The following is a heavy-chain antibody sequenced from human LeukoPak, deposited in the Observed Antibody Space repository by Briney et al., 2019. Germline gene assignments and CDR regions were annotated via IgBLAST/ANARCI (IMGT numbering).Heavy chain of an antibody. Sequence: GGSLRLSCAASGFTFSSYSMNWVRQAPGKGLEWVSSISSSSSYIYYADSVKGRFTISRDNAKNSLSLQMNSLRVEDTAVYYCAKVAKSYYGSETYYFFEHWGQGTPVTASS. D-gene: IGHD3-10*01. CDR3: AKVAKSYYGSETYYFFEH. CDR2: ISSSSSYI. J-gene: IGHJ4*02. CDR1: GFTFSSYS. V-gene: IGHV3-21*01.